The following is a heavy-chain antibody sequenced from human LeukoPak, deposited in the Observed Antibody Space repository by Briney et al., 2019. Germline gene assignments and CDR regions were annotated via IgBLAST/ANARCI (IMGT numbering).Heavy chain of an antibody. V-gene: IGHV4-39*07. CDR1: GGSISSSSYY. CDR2: IYYSGST. D-gene: IGHD6-19*01. J-gene: IGHJ4*02. CDR3: ARGRAVAGTYYFDY. Sequence: SDTLSLTCTVSGGSISSSSYYWGWIRQPPGKGLEWIGSIYYSGSTYYNPSLKSRVTISVDTSKNQFSLKLSSVTAADTAVYYCARGRAVAGTYYFDYWGQGTLVTVSS.